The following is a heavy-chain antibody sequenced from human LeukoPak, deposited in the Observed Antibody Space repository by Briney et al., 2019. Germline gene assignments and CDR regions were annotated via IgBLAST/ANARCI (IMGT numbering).Heavy chain of an antibody. J-gene: IGHJ5*02. D-gene: IGHD3-22*01. CDR1: GFTFSSYS. Sequence: PGGSLRLSCAASGFTFSSYSMNWVRQAPGKVLEWVSSISSSSYIYYADSVKGRFTISRDNAKNSLYLQMNSLRAEDTAVYYCARVYYDSSGQGFDPWGQGTLVTVSS. CDR2: ISSSSYI. V-gene: IGHV3-21*01. CDR3: ARVYYDSSGQGFDP.